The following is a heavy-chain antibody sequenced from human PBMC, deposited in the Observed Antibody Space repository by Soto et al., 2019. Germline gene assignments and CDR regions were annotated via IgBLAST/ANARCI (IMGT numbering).Heavy chain of an antibody. V-gene: IGHV4-59*08. CDR1: GGSISSYY. Sequence: SETLSLTCTVSGGSISSYYWSWIRQPPGKGLEWIGYIYYSGSTNYNPSLKSRVTISVDTSKNQFSLKLSSVTAADTAVYYCARHGNGDYDPNYYYYYGMDVWGQGTTVTVSS. D-gene: IGHD4-17*01. CDR2: IYYSGST. CDR3: ARHGNGDYDPNYYYYYGMDV. J-gene: IGHJ6*02.